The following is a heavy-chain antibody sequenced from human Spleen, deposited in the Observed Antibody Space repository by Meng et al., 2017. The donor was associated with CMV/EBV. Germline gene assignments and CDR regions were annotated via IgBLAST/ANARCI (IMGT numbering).Heavy chain of an antibody. D-gene: IGHD6-13*01. J-gene: IGHJ4*02. CDR3: TKDRGGNIWFNFDY. V-gene: IGHV3-9*01. CDR1: GFTFDDFA. CDR2: ITWNSGSV. Sequence: GGSLRLSCAASGFTFDDFAMHWVRQVPGKGLEWVSGITWNSGSVDYADSVKGRFSISRDNTKNSLYLQMNSLRPEDSALYYCTKDRGGNIWFNFDYWGRGTLVTVSS.